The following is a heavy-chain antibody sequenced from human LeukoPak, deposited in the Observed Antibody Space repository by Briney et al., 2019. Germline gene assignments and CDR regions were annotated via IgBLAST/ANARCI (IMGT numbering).Heavy chain of an antibody. CDR2: ISGSSTIK. V-gene: IGHV3-48*04. CDR3: ARTMYDTSGNPNDC. D-gene: IGHD3-22*01. J-gene: IGHJ4*02. Sequence: GGSLRPSCAASGFTFSIYSMNWVRQAPGKGLQWISDISGSSTIKKYADSVKGRFTISRDNAKNSLYLQINSLRVEDTAVYYCARTMYDTSGNPNDCWGQGTLVIVSS. CDR1: GFTFSIYS.